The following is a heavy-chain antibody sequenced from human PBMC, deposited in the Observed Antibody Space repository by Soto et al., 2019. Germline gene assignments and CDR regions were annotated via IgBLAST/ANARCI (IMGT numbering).Heavy chain of an antibody. CDR1: GYTFTSYA. D-gene: IGHD6-13*01. Sequence: GASVKVSCKASGYTFTSYAMHWVRQAPGQRLEWMGWINAINGIANYSQKFQGRVTITTDKSTSTAYMELSSLRSEDTAVYYCAREASSWLYNWFDPWGQGTLVTVSS. J-gene: IGHJ5*02. V-gene: IGHV1-3*01. CDR2: INAINGIA. CDR3: AREASSWLYNWFDP.